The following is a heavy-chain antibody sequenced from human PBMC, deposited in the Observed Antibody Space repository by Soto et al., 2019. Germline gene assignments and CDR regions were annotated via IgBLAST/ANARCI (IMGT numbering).Heavy chain of an antibody. V-gene: IGHV2-5*02. Sequence: QITLKESGPTLVKPTQTLTLTCTFSGFSLSTSAVGVGWIRQPPGKALEWLGLIYWDDDTRYSPSLERRLTITKDTSKNQVVLTMTNMHPVDTATYYCAHLYYYGTGGYYPFDYWGQGTRVTVSS. CDR2: IYWDDDT. CDR1: GFSLSTSAVG. CDR3: AHLYYYGTGGYYPFDY. J-gene: IGHJ4*02. D-gene: IGHD3-22*01.